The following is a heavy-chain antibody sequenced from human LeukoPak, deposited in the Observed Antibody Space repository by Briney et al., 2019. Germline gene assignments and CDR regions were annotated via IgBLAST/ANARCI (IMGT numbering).Heavy chain of an antibody. J-gene: IGHJ4*02. CDR3: AKGGWLDC. V-gene: IGHV3-23*01. CDR2: IRGSDGRT. CDR1: GFTFDTYG. Sequence: GGSVRLSCAASGFTFDTYGMTWVRQAPGKGLEWVSGIRGSDGRTYYADSVKGRFTISKDNSKNTLYLQMNSLRAEDTAVYYCAKGGWLDCWGRGTLVTVSS.